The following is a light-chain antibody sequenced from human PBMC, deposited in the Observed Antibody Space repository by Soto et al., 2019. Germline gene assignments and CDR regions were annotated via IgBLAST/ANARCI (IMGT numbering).Light chain of an antibody. CDR2: DAS. J-gene: IGKJ4*01. V-gene: IGKV3-11*01. CDR1: QSVSSY. Sequence: EIVLTQSPATLSLSPGERATLSCRASQSVSSYLAWSQQKPGQAPRLLIYDASNRATGIPARFSGSGYGTDFTLTISSLEPEDFAVYYCQQSSNWPPLTFGGGTKVEIK. CDR3: QQSSNWPPLT.